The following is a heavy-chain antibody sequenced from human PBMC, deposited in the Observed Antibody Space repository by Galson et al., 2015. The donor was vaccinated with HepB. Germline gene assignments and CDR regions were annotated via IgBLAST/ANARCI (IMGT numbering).Heavy chain of an antibody. CDR3: AKDIQPYDSSGYYSNPVDNYYYGMDV. D-gene: IGHD3-22*01. J-gene: IGHJ6*02. CDR2: ISYDGSNK. CDR1: GYKFTSYY. Sequence: SCKASGYKFTSYYMHWVRQAPGKGLEWVAVISYDGSNKYYADSVKGRFTISRDNSKNTLYLQMNSLRAEDTAVYYCAKDIQPYDSSGYYSNPVDNYYYGMDVWGQGTTVTVSS. V-gene: IGHV3-30*18.